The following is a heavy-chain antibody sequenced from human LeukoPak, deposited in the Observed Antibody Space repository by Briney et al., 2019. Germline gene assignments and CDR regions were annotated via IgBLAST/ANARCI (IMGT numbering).Heavy chain of an antibody. D-gene: IGHD4-17*01. CDR2: ISGSGGST. CDR1: GFTFSSYA. V-gene: IGHV3-23*01. J-gene: IGHJ4*02. CDR3: AKVSGDGDYGVSDY. Sequence: GGSLRLSCAASGFTFSSYAMSWARQAPGKGLEWVSAISGSGGSTYYADSVKGRFTISRDNSKNTLYLQMNSLRAEDTAVYYCAKVSGDGDYGVSDYWGQGTLVTVSS.